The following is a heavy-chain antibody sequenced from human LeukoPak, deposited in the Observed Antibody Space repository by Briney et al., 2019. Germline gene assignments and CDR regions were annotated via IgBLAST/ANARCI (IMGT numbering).Heavy chain of an antibody. CDR2: INPSGGST. Sequence: ASVKVSCKASGYTFTSYYMHWVRQAPGQGLEWMGIINPSGGSTSYAQKFQGRVTMTRDMSTSTVYMELSSLRSEDTAVYYCARASYFSSWTFYYYMDVWGKGTTVTVSS. D-gene: IGHD6-13*01. J-gene: IGHJ6*03. CDR3: ARASYFSSWTFYYYMDV. V-gene: IGHV1-46*01. CDR1: GYTFTSYY.